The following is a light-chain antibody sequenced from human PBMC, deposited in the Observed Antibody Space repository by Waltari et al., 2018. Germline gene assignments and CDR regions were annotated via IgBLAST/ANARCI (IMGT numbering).Light chain of an antibody. J-gene: IGKJ4*01. CDR3: QQRINWQSLS. V-gene: IGKV3D-11*02. CDR1: ENINIF. CDR2: DAS. Sequence: EIVLTQSPATLSLSPGERATLSCRASENINIFLAWYQQKPGQAPRLLISDASNRAAGVPARFSGSGSLTDFTLTISSLEPEDFGVYYCQQRINWQSLSFGGGTRVEIK.